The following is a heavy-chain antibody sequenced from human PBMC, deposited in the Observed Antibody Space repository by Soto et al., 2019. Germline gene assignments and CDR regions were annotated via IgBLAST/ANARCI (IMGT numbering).Heavy chain of an antibody. Sequence: SETLSLTWAVYGGSFSGYYWSWIRQPTGKGLEWIGEINHSGSTNYKPSLKSRVTISVDTSKNQFSLKLSSVTAADTAVYYCARGRGITIFGVVIRYYYYYMDVWGKGTTVTVSS. J-gene: IGHJ6*03. V-gene: IGHV4-34*01. CDR3: ARGRGITIFGVVIRYYYYYMDV. CDR2: INHSGST. CDR1: GGSFSGYY. D-gene: IGHD3-3*01.